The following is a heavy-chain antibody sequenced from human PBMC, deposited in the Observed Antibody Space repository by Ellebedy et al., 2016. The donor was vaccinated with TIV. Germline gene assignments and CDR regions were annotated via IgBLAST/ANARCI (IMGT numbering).Heavy chain of an antibody. V-gene: IGHV3-23*01. J-gene: IGHJ4*02. CDR2: ISGSGGSR. CDR3: AKDLTVVVMLPDY. Sequence: GGSLRLXCAASGFSFSNHAMSWVRQTPGKGLEWVSAISGSGGSRHYADSVKGRLTISRDNSKNTLYLQMNSLRAEDTAVYYCAKDLTVVVMLPDYWGQGTLVTVSS. D-gene: IGHD3-22*01. CDR1: GFSFSNHA.